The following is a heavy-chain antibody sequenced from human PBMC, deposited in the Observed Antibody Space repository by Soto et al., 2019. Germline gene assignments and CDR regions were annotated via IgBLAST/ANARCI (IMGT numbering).Heavy chain of an antibody. D-gene: IGHD3-22*01. V-gene: IGHV1-69*12. Sequence: QVQLVQSGAEVKKPGSSVKVSCKASGGTFSSYAITWVRQAPGQGLEWMGGIIPIFGTANYAQKFQARVTIPADESTSTASMELSSLRSEDTAVYYCARDRGPSSGYYPYWFDPWGQGTLVTVSS. CDR1: GGTFSSYA. J-gene: IGHJ5*02. CDR3: ARDRGPSSGYYPYWFDP. CDR2: IIPIFGTA.